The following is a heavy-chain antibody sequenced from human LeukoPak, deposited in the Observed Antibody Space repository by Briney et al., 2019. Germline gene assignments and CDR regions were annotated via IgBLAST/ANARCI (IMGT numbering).Heavy chain of an antibody. CDR2: IIPIFGIA. CDR1: GGTFSSYA. Sequence: ASVKVSCKASGGTFSSYAISWVRQAPGQGLEWMGRIIPIFGIANYAQKFQGRVTITADKSTSTAYMEPSSLRSEDTAVYYCAREWFGELSRGGWFDPWGQGTLVTVSS. J-gene: IGHJ5*02. CDR3: AREWFGELSRGGWFDP. V-gene: IGHV1-69*04. D-gene: IGHD3-10*01.